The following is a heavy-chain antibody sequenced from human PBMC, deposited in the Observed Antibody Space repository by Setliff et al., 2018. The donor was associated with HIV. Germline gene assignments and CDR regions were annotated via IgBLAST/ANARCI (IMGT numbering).Heavy chain of an antibody. CDR1: GDSISSTTFY. V-gene: IGHV4-39*01. Sequence: PSETLSLTCTVSGDSISSTTFYWVWIRQPPGKGLEWIGIINYSGTTYYNPSLKSRLTISIDTSENQFSLRLSSVTAADTAVYYCARQTGDFDSYYSLDVWGQGTTVTVSS. D-gene: IGHD7-27*01. CDR2: INYSGTT. J-gene: IGHJ6*02. CDR3: ARQTGDFDSYYSLDV.